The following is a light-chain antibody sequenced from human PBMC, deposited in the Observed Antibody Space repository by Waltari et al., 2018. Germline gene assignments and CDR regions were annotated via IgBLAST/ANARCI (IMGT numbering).Light chain of an antibody. CDR2: CAS. Sequence: EIVLTQSPATLSLSPGERANLSCRPSQSVRSYLAWYQQKPGQAPRLRIYCASNRSTGIPARFSGSVSGTDVTLTISSLGPENFAVYCCQQHSNGPWTFSQGTKVEIK. CDR1: QSVRSY. J-gene: IGKJ1*01. V-gene: IGKV3-11*01. CDR3: QQHSNGPWT.